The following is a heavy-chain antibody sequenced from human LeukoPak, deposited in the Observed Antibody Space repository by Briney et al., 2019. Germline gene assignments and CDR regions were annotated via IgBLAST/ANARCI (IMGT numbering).Heavy chain of an antibody. Sequence: SVKVSRKASGGTFRSYAISWVRQAPGQGLEWMGGITPIFGTANYAQKFQGRVTITADESTSTAYMELSSLRSEDTAVYYCARDYDFWSGYYTSRDYYYYMDVWGKGTTVTVSS. CDR2: ITPIFGTA. CDR1: GGTFRSYA. V-gene: IGHV1-69*01. J-gene: IGHJ6*03. CDR3: ARDYDFWSGYYTSRDYYYYMDV. D-gene: IGHD3-3*01.